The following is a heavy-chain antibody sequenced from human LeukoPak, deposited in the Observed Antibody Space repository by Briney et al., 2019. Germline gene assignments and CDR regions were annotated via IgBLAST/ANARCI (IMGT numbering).Heavy chain of an antibody. D-gene: IGHD2-15*01. Sequence: ASVKVSCKASGYTFTSYGISWVRQAPGQGLEWMGWISPYNGNTNYAQKLQGRVTMTTDTSTTTAYMELRSLRSDDTAVYYCARDRVVGLGIDNAFDIWGHGTMATVSS. V-gene: IGHV1-18*01. CDR1: GYTFTSYG. CDR3: ARDRVVGLGIDNAFDI. J-gene: IGHJ3*02. CDR2: ISPYNGNT.